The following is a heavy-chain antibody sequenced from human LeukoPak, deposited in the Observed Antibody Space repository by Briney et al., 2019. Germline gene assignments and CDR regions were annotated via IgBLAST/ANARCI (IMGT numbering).Heavy chain of an antibody. Sequence: GASVKVSCKASGSTFIDYYMHWVRQAPGQGLEWMGWINPNSGGTNYAQKFQGRVTMTRDTSISTAYMELSRLRSDDTAVYYCARDGIYCTNGVCYTVLDYWGQGTLVTVSS. V-gene: IGHV1-2*02. CDR1: GSTFIDYY. D-gene: IGHD2-8*01. CDR3: ARDGIYCTNGVCYTVLDY. J-gene: IGHJ4*02. CDR2: INPNSGGT.